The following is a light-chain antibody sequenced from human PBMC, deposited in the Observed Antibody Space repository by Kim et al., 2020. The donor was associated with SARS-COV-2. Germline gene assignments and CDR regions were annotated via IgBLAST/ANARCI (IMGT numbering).Light chain of an antibody. CDR1: QSVRSSF. V-gene: IGKV3-20*01. J-gene: IGKJ4*01. CDR3: QQYSSSRGT. CDR2: DAS. Sequence: PGERATLSCRASQSVRSSFLAWYQQKPGQAPRLLIYDASSRASGIADRFSGRGSGTDFTLTISRLEPEDYAVYYCQQYSSSRGTFGGGTKVDIK.